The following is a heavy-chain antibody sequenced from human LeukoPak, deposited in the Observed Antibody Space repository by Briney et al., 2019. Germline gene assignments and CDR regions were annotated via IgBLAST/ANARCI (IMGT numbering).Heavy chain of an antibody. CDR1: GFTFGDFA. CDR3: TRGRGYTYGYCFDY. J-gene: IGHJ4*02. V-gene: IGHV3-49*04. D-gene: IGHD5-18*01. CDR2: IRTKAYGGTT. Sequence: GGSLRLSCTASGFTFGDFAMSWVRQAPGKGLEWVGFIRTKAYGGTTEYAASVKGRFTIPRDDSKSIACLQMNSLKTEDTAVYYCTRGRGYTYGYCFDYWGQGTLVTVSS.